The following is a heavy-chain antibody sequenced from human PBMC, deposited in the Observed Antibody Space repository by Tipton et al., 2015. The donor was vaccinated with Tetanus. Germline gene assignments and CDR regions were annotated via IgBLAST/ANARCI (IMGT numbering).Heavy chain of an antibody. CDR3: AKGLLGYCIDGVCHNWFDP. J-gene: IGHJ5*02. CDR2: LKHDATEE. CDR1: GFSFSSYL. Sequence: GSLRLSCAASGFSFSSYLMTWVRQAPGKGLELVASLKHDATEEYYVDSVKGRFTISRDNAKNTLYLQMNSLRAEDTAVYYCAKGLLGYCIDGVCHNWFDPWGQGTLVTVSS. V-gene: IGHV3-7*01. D-gene: IGHD2-8*01.